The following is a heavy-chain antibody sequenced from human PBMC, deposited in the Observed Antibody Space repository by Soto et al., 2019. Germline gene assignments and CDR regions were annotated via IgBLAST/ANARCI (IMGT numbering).Heavy chain of an antibody. CDR3: ASEICRFEFDH. V-gene: IGHV4-59*01. J-gene: IGHJ5*02. CDR2: IYYSGST. CDR1: GGSISSYY. D-gene: IGHD3-3*01. Sequence: SETLSLTCTVSGGSISSYYWSWIRQPPGKGLEWIGYIYYSGSTNYNPSLKSRVTISVDTSKNQFSLKLSSVTAADTAVYYCASEICRFEFDHWGQGTLVAVSS.